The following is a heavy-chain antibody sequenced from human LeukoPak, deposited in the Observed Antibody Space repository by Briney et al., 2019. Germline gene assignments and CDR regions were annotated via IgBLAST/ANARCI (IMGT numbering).Heavy chain of an antibody. V-gene: IGHV3-66*01. Sequence: GGSLRLSCAAPGFTVSSNYMSWVRQAPGKGLEWVSVIYSGGSTYYADSVKGRFTISRDNSKNTLYLQMNSLRAEDTAVYYCARENYDFWSGRGWFDPWGQGTLVTVSS. CDR3: ARENYDFWSGRGWFDP. CDR2: IYSGGST. J-gene: IGHJ5*02. CDR1: GFTVSSNY. D-gene: IGHD3-3*01.